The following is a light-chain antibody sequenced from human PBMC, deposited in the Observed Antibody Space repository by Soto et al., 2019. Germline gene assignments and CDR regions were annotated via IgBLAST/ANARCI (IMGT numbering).Light chain of an antibody. CDR3: SSFTSTNTVL. V-gene: IGLV2-14*01. Sequence: QSALTQPASVSGSPGQSITISCTGTSSDVGGYNYVSWYQQHPGKAPKLMIYNVSNRPSGVSNRFSGSKSGNTAYLTISGLQAEDEGHYYCSSFTSTNTVLFGGGTKLTVL. CDR1: SSDVGGYNY. J-gene: IGLJ2*01. CDR2: NVS.